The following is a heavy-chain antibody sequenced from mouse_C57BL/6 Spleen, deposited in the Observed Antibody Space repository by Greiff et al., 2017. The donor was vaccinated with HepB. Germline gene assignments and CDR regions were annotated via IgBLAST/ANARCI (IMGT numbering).Heavy chain of an antibody. CDR2: ISDGGSYT. V-gene: IGHV5-4*01. J-gene: IGHJ2*01. CDR3: ARDLSGGGYFDY. Sequence: EVHLVESGGGLVKPGGSLKLSCAASGFTFSSYAMSWVRQTPEKRLEWVATISDGGSYTYYPDNVKGRFTISRDNAKNNLYLQMSHLKSEDTAMYYCARDLSGGGYFDYWGQGTTLTVSS. D-gene: IGHD1-1*02. CDR1: GFTFSSYA.